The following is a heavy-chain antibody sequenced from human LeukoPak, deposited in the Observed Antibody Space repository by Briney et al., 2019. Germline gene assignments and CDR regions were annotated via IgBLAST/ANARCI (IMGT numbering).Heavy chain of an antibody. CDR1: GFPFGTYN. CDR2: ISYDGSNK. CDR3: AKHPRSGSYYIFDY. Sequence: GGSLRLSCAPSGFPFGTYNMNWVRQAPGKGLEWVAVISYDGSNKYYADSVKGRFTISRDNSKNTLYLQMNSLRAEDTAVYYCAKHPRSGSYYIFDYWGQGTLVTVSS. D-gene: IGHD1-26*01. V-gene: IGHV3-30*18. J-gene: IGHJ4*02.